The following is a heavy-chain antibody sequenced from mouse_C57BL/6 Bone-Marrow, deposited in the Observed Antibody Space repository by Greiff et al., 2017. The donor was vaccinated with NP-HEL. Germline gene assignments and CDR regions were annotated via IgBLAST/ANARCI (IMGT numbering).Heavy chain of an antibody. CDR2: IDPNSGGT. CDR1: GYTFTSYL. Sequence: VQLQQPGAELVKPGASVKLSCKASGYTFTSYLMHWVKQRPGRGLEWTGRIDPNSGGTKYNEKFKSKATLTVDKPSSTAYMQLNSLTSEDSAVYYCARYYYGSSSFDYWGQGTTLTVSS. V-gene: IGHV1-72*01. D-gene: IGHD1-1*01. J-gene: IGHJ2*01. CDR3: ARYYYGSSSFDY.